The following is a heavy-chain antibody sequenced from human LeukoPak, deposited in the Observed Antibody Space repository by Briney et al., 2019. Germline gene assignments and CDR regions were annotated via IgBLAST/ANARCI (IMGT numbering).Heavy chain of an antibody. V-gene: IGHV3-30*18. CDR3: AKRGVTAPNPPDY. J-gene: IGHJ4*02. Sequence: GGSLRLSCAASGFTFRSYGMHWVHQAPGKGLEWVAVISYDGGNKYYADSVKGRFTISRDNSKNTLYLQMNSLRAEDTAVYYCAKRGVTAPNPPDYWGQGTLVTVSS. CDR1: GFTFRSYG. D-gene: IGHD2-21*02. CDR2: ISYDGGNK.